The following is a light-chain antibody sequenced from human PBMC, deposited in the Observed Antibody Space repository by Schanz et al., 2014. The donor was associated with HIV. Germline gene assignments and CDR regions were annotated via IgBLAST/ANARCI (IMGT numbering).Light chain of an antibody. CDR2: DNN. V-gene: IGLV1-51*01. Sequence: QSVLTQPPSVSAAPGQKVTISCSGSSSNIGNNYVSWYQQLPGTAPKLLIYDNNKRPSGIPDRFSGSKSGTSATLGITGLQTWDEADYFCGTLDSSLSAYVFGTGTKLTVL. J-gene: IGLJ1*01. CDR3: GTLDSSLSAYV. CDR1: SSNIGNNY.